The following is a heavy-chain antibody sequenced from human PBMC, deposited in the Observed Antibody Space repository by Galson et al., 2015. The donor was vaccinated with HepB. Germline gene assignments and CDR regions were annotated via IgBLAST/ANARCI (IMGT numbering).Heavy chain of an antibody. CDR1: GFTFSSYS. CDR2: ISSSSSYI. J-gene: IGHJ4*02. D-gene: IGHD2-15*01. CDR3: ARDGYCSGGSCYSFQVY. Sequence: SLRLSCAASGFTFSSYSMNWVRQAPGKGLEWVSSISSSSSYIYYADSVKGRFTISRDNAKNSLYLQMNSLRAEDTAVYYCARDGYCSGGSCYSFQVYWGQGTLVTVSS. V-gene: IGHV3-21*01.